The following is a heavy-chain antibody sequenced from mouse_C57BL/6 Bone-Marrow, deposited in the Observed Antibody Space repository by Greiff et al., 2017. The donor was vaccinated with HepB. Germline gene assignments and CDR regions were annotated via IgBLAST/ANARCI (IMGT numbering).Heavy chain of an antibody. D-gene: IGHD2-5*01. CDR2: IDPENGDT. CDR1: GFNIKDDY. Sequence: EVQLQQSGAELVRPGDSVKLSCTASGFNIKDDYMHWVKQRPEQGLEWIGWIDPENGDTEYASKFQGKATITAETSSNTAYLQLSSLTSEDTAVYYCTPGSNYVGAMDYWGQGTSVTVSS. CDR3: TPGSNYVGAMDY. V-gene: IGHV14-4*01. J-gene: IGHJ4*01.